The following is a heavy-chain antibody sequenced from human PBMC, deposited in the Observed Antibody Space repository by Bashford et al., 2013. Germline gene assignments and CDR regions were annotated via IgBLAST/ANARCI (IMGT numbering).Heavy chain of an antibody. CDR3: ARDRGIWSAFDY. CDR2: ITGSGGST. Sequence: VRQAPGKGLEWVSAITGSGGSTFYADSVKGRFTISRDNSKNTVYLQMRSLRVDDTAIYYCARDRGIWSAFDYVGPGNPGHRLL. V-gene: IGHV3-23*01. D-gene: IGHD3-3*01. J-gene: IGHJ4*02.